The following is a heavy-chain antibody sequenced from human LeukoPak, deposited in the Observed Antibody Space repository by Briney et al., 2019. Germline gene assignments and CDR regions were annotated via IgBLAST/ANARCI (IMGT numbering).Heavy chain of an antibody. CDR1: GFTFSSYS. CDR2: IYSGGST. CDR3: AASSGGFRDI. D-gene: IGHD3-22*01. J-gene: IGHJ3*02. Sequence: GGSLRLSCAASGFTFSSYSMNWVRQAPGKGLEWVSVIYSGGSTYYADSVKGRFTISRDNSKNTLYLQMNSLRAEDTAVYYCAASSGGFRDIWGQGTMVTVSS. V-gene: IGHV3-66*01.